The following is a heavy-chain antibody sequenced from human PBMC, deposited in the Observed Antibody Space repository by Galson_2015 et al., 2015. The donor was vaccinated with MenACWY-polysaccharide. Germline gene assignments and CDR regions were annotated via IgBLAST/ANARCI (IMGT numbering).Heavy chain of an antibody. D-gene: IGHD3-16*01. V-gene: IGHV4-59*01. CDR2: IFHTGRT. Sequence: ETLSLTCSVSGASINSYYWSWIRRSPGKGLEWIAFIFHTGRTNHNPSLTGRVTISIDTSKNQFSLRLTSVTAADTAVYYCAASKGFVWGSLPLPDFWGQGTLVTVSP. CDR1: GASINSYY. CDR3: AASKGFVWGSLPLPDF. J-gene: IGHJ4*02.